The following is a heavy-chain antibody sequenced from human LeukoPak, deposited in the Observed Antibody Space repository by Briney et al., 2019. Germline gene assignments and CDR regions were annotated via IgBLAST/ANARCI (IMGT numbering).Heavy chain of an antibody. CDR3: AKAQYYYDSTGYYRYFDY. CDR1: GFTFSSYA. J-gene: IGHJ4*02. Sequence: PGGSLRLSCAASGFTFSSYAMTWVRQAPGKGLEWVSTIRTSGGRTYYADSVKGRFTISRDNSKNTLYLQMNSLRAEDTAVYYCAKAQYYYDSTGYYRYFDYWGQGTLVTVSS. V-gene: IGHV3-23*01. D-gene: IGHD3-22*01. CDR2: IRTSGGRT.